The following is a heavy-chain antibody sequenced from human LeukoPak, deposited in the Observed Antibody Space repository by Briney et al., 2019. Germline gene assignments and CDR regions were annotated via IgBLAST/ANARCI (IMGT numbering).Heavy chain of an antibody. D-gene: IGHD3-3*01. CDR3: AVGITILGVAASFDS. Sequence: SETLSLTCAVYGASYNAHYWSWIRQPPGKGLEWIGDIDHRGTATYNPSLKSRLTISADASKNQFSLKLNSVTDADTAVYYCAVGITILGVAASFDSWGQGNLVIVSS. CDR2: IDHRGTA. CDR1: GASYNAHY. V-gene: IGHV4-34*01. J-gene: IGHJ4*02.